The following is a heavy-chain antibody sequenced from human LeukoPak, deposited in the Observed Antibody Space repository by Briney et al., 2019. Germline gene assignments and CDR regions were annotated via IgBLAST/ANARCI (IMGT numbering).Heavy chain of an antibody. J-gene: IGHJ4*02. CDR1: GYTFTGYY. D-gene: IGHD3-22*01. V-gene: IGHV1-46*01. CDR2: INPSGGST. Sequence: PVASVKVSCKASGYTFTGYYIHWVRQAPGQGLEWMGIINPSGGSTSYAQKFQGRVTMTRDMSTSTVYMELSSLRSEDTAVYYCARLPTMIVVGSTDDYWGQGTLVTVSS. CDR3: ARLPTMIVVGSTDDY.